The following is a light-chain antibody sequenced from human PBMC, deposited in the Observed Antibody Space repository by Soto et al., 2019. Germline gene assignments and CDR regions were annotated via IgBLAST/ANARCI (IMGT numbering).Light chain of an antibody. CDR1: SSDVGGYNY. CDR3: SSYTSSSTPDV. Sequence: QSALTQPASVSGSPGQSITISCTGTSSDVGGYNYVSWYQQHPGKALKLMIYEVSNRPSGVSNRFSGSKSGNTASLTISGLQAEDEADYYCSSYTSSSTPDVFGTGTKLTVL. V-gene: IGLV2-14*01. J-gene: IGLJ1*01. CDR2: EVS.